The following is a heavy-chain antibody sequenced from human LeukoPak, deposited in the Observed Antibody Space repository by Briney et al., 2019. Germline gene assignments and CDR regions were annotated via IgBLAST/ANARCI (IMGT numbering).Heavy chain of an antibody. D-gene: IGHD3-10*01. Sequence: ASVKVSCKASGYTFTGYYMHWVRQAPGQGLEWMGWINPNSGGTNYAQKFQGRVTMTRDTSISTAYMELSRLRSDDTAVYYSARAKRITMVRGVIVSFDYWGQGTLVTVSS. CDR2: INPNSGGT. CDR3: ARAKRITMVRGVIVSFDY. J-gene: IGHJ4*02. CDR1: GYTFTGYY. V-gene: IGHV1-2*02.